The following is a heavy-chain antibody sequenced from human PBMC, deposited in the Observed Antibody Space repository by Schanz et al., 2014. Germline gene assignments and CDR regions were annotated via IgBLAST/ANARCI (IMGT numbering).Heavy chain of an antibody. D-gene: IGHD6-13*01. J-gene: IGHJ6*02. Sequence: QVQMVESGGGVVQPGRSLRLSCAASGFAFSNYGMHWVRQAPGKGLEWVAVIWSDGSGKYYADSVKGRFTISRDSPKNTLYLQMNSLRAEDTAVYYCAREEGWGIAAAGPKHYYYGMDVWGQGTTVTVSS. V-gene: IGHV3-33*01. CDR2: IWSDGSGK. CDR3: AREEGWGIAAAGPKHYYYGMDV. CDR1: GFAFSNYG.